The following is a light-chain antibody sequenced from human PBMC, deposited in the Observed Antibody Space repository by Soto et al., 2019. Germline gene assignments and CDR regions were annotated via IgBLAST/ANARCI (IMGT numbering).Light chain of an antibody. CDR3: SSYGGSNNLI. Sequence: QSVLTQPPSASGSPGQSVTISCTGTSSDVGGYNYVSWYQQHPGKAPKLMIYEVSKRPSGVPDRFSGSKSGNTASLTVSGLQAEDEADYYCSSYGGSNNLIFSGGTKLTVL. CDR2: EVS. J-gene: IGLJ2*01. CDR1: SSDVGGYNY. V-gene: IGLV2-8*01.